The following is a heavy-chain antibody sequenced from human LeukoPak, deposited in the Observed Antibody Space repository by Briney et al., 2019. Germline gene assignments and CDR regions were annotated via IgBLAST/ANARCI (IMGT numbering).Heavy chain of an antibody. CDR1: GFTFSNYG. J-gene: IGHJ4*02. V-gene: IGHV3-33*01. Sequence: GESLRLSCAASGFTFSNYGMHWVRQAQGKGLEWVAFIWYDGSNKLYAGSGKGRFTISRDNSKNSLYLQMNCLRAEDTAVYYCARDRDVYSSRWNRNFAYWGQGTLVTVSA. D-gene: IGHD6-13*01. CDR2: IWYDGSNK. CDR3: ARDRDVYSSRWNRNFAY.